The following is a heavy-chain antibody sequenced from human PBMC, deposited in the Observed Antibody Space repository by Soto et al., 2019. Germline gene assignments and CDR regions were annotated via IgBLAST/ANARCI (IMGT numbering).Heavy chain of an antibody. CDR1: GFTVSSNY. J-gene: IGHJ6*02. D-gene: IGHD1-26*01. Sequence: EVQLVESGGGLVQPGGSLRLSCAASGFTVSSNYMSWVRQAPGKGLEWVSVIYSGGSTYYADSVKGRFTISRDNSKSTLDLQMNSLGAEDTAVYYCAKTRVGATLYYDYGMDVWGQGTTVTVSS. V-gene: IGHV3-66*01. CDR2: IYSGGST. CDR3: AKTRVGATLYYDYGMDV.